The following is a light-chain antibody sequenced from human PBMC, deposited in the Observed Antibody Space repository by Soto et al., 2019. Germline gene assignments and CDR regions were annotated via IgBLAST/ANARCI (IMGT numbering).Light chain of an antibody. J-gene: IGKJ3*01. Sequence: IVMTQTPLSSPVTLGQPASISCRSSQSLVHSDGNTYLSWLQQRPGQPPRLLIYKISNRLSGVPDRFSGSGAGTDFTLTISSLQSEDFAVYYCQQYNNWPFPVGPGTKVDIK. CDR3: QQYNNWPFP. CDR1: QSLVHSDGNTY. CDR2: KIS. V-gene: IGKV2-24*01.